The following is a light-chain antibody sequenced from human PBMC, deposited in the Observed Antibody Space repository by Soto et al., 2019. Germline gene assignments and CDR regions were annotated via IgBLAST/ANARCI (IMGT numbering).Light chain of an antibody. CDR1: SSDVGAYND. Sequence: QSVLTQPPSASGSPGQSVTISCTGTSSDVGAYNDVAWYQQYPDKAPKLMIYEVSKRPSGVPDRFSGSKSGNTASLTVSGLQAEDEAHYYCSSYAGIDSLLFGGGTQLTVL. CDR3: SSYAGIDSLL. CDR2: EVS. J-gene: IGLJ2*01. V-gene: IGLV2-8*01.